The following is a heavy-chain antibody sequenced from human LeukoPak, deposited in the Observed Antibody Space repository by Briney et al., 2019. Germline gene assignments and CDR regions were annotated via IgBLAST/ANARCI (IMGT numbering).Heavy chain of an antibody. CDR1: GVSFSGYY. J-gene: IGHJ4*02. D-gene: IGHD5-18*01. CDR2: INHSGST. CDR3: ARRQIQLWVRGDYFDY. Sequence: SETLSLTCAVYGVSFSGYYWSWLRQPPGKGLEWIGEINHSGSTNYNPSLKSRVTISVDTSKNQFSLKLSSVTAADTAVYYCARRQIQLWVRGDYFDYWGQGTLVTVSP. V-gene: IGHV4-34*01.